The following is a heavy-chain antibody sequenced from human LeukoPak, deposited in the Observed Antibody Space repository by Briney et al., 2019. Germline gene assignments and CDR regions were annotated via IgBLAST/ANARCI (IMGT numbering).Heavy chain of an antibody. J-gene: IGHJ4*02. V-gene: IGHV1-2*02. D-gene: IGHD6-6*01. CDR3: ARDGASSSSFYLDY. Sequence: ASVTVSCKASGYTFIAYSLYWVRQAPGQGLEWMGWINPNSGATKYAQKFQARVTMTRDTSISTAYMDLTSLRSDDTAVYFCARDGASSSSFYLDYWGQGTLVTVSS. CDR1: GYTFIAYS. CDR2: INPNSGAT.